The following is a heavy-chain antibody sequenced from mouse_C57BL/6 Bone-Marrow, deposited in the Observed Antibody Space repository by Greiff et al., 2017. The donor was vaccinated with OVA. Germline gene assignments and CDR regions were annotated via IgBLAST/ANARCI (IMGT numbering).Heavy chain of an antibody. J-gene: IGHJ3*01. Sequence: QVQLQQSGAELARPGASVKMSCKASGYTFTSYTMHWVKQRPGQGPEWIGYINPSSGYTKYNQKFKDKATLTADKTSSTAYMQLSSLTSEDSAVYYCARSGGSTFAYWGQGTLVTVSA. CDR3: ARSGGSTFAY. V-gene: IGHV1-4*01. CDR2: INPSSGYT. D-gene: IGHD1-1*01. CDR1: GYTFTSYT.